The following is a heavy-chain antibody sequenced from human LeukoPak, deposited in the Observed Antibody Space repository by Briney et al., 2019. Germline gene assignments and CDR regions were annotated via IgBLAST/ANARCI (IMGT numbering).Heavy chain of an antibody. CDR2: ISGSGTNT. CDR1: GFTFRDYA. J-gene: IGHJ4*02. D-gene: IGHD3-22*01. Sequence: QPGGSLRLSCAASGFTFRDYAMNWVRQAPGKGLEWVSVISGSGTNTSYADSVKGRFTISRDNSRNTLFLQMNDLRAEDTALYYCAKDAHSIYYYDSSVYYSFDSWGQGTQVTVPS. CDR3: AKDAHSIYYYDSSVYYSFDS. V-gene: IGHV3-23*01.